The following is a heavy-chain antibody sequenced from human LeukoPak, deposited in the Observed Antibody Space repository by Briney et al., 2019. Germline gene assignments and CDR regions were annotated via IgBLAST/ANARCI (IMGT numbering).Heavy chain of an antibody. Sequence: PSETLSLTCSVSGGSVGSYYWSWIRQPAGKGLEWIGRIYTSGSTNYNPSLRSRTTISVDKSKSQFSLKLTSVTAADTAVYYCARDLSYCSSTRCYAPYYFDYWGQGTLVTVSS. CDR1: GGSVGSYY. D-gene: IGHD2-2*01. CDR2: IYTSGST. CDR3: ARDLSYCSSTRCYAPYYFDY. J-gene: IGHJ4*02. V-gene: IGHV4-4*07.